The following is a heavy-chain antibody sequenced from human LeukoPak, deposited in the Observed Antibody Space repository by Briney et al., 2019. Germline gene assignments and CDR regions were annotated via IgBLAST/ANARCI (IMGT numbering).Heavy chain of an antibody. Sequence: GRSLRLSCAASGFTSSRHGMHWVRQAPGKGLEWVAVIWNDGSNKYYADSVKGRFTISRDNSKNTLFLQMDSLRAEDTAVYYCARDAGGGLFDYWGQGTLVTVSS. D-gene: IGHD2-8*02. CDR2: IWNDGSNK. V-gene: IGHV3-33*01. J-gene: IGHJ4*02. CDR1: GFTSSRHG. CDR3: ARDAGGGLFDY.